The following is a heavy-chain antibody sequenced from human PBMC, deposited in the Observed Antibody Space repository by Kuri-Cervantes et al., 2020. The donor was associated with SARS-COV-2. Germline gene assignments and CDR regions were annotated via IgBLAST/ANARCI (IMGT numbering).Heavy chain of an antibody. V-gene: IGHV3-74*01. CDR3: ARAGITGTTFYFDY. CDR2: INSDGSST. CDR1: GFTFSSYW. Sequence: GESLKISCAASGFTFSSYWMHWVRQAPGKGLVWVSRINSDGSSTSYADSVKGRFTISRDNAKNTLYLQMNSLRAEDTAVYYCARAGITGTTFYFDYWGQGTPVTVSS. D-gene: IGHD1-7*01. J-gene: IGHJ4*02.